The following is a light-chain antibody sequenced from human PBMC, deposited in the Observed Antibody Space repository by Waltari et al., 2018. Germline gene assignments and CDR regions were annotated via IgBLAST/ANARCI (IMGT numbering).Light chain of an antibody. Sequence: SSELTQDPAVSVALGQTVEITCQGDSLRNNHASAYQHKPGQAPVLFIFGKNNRPSTIPDRFSASSSGNTASLTITGAQAEDEADYYCNSRATSGDLVVFGGGTKLTVL. CDR2: GKN. CDR3: NSRATSGDLVV. V-gene: IGLV3-19*01. J-gene: IGLJ2*01. CDR1: SLRNNH.